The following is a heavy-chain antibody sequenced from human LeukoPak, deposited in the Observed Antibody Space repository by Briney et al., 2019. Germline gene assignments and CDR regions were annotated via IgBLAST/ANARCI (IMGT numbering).Heavy chain of an antibody. CDR2: IYSDNT. D-gene: IGHD4-11*01. Sequence: GGSLRLSCTVSGFTVSSNSMSWVRQAPGKGLEWVSFIYSDNTHYSDSVKGRFTISRDNSKNTLYLQMNSLRAEDTALYYCAREVPYSDYQDGEGFDPWGQGTLVTVSS. CDR1: GFTVSSNS. V-gene: IGHV3-66*03. J-gene: IGHJ5*02. CDR3: AREVPYSDYQDGEGFDP.